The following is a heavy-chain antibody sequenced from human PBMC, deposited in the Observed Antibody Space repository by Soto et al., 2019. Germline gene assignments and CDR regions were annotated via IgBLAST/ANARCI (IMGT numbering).Heavy chain of an antibody. J-gene: IGHJ3*02. CDR1: GYTFTSYG. CDR2: ISAYNGNT. V-gene: IGHV1-18*01. D-gene: IGHD2-15*01. CDR3: ARGDCSGGSCYSSAFDI. Sequence: ASVKVSCKASGYTFTSYGISWVRQAPGQGLEWMGWISAYNGNTNYAQKLQGRVTMTTDTSTSTAYMELRSLRSDDTAVYYCARGDCSGGSCYSSAFDIWGQGTMVTVS.